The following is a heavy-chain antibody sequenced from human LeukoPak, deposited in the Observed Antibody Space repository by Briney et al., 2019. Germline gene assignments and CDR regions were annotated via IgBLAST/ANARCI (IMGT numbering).Heavy chain of an antibody. Sequence: GGSLRLSCAASGFTFSDYYMSWIRQAPGKGLEWVSYISSSGSTIYYADSVKGRFTISRDNAKNSLYLQMNSLRAEDTAVYYCARQFDSRRGDSYDPAHFDHWGQGTLVTVSS. CDR1: GFTFSDYY. CDR3: ARQFDSRRGDSYDPAHFDH. V-gene: IGHV3-11*01. J-gene: IGHJ4*02. CDR2: ISSSGSTI. D-gene: IGHD5-18*01.